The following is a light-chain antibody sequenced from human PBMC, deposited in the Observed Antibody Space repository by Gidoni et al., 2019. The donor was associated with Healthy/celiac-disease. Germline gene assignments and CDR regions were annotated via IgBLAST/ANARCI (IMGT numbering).Light chain of an antibody. Sequence: AIRITQSPSSLSASTGDRVTITCRASQGISSYLAWYQQKPGKAPKLLIYAASTLQSGVPSRFSGSGFGTDFTLTISCLQSEDFATYYCQQYYSYFTFGPGTKVDIK. CDR3: QQYYSYFT. CDR2: AAS. J-gene: IGKJ3*01. CDR1: QGISSY. V-gene: IGKV1-8*01.